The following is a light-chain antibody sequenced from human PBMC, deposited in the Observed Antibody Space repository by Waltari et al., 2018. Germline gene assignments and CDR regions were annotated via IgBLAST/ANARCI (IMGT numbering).Light chain of an antibody. J-gene: IGKJ4*01. CDR1: QGISSY. V-gene: IGKV1-13*02. CDR2: YAS. CDR3: QQYNSDPLT. Sequence: AIQMTQSPSSLSASVGDTVIITCRASQGISSYLAWYQQKPGKAPKPLIYYASNLESGVPSRFSGSGSGTEFTLTISSLQPEDFATYYCQQYNSDPLTFGGGTKVEIK.